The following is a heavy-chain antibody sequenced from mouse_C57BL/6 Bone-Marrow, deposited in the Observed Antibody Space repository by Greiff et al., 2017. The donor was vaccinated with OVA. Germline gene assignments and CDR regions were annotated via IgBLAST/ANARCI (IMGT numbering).Heavy chain of an antibody. CDR3: ARRYYSISAY. CDR1: GYTFTSYW. J-gene: IGHJ3*01. D-gene: IGHD2-5*01. V-gene: IGHV1-55*01. CDR2: IYPGSGST. Sequence: QVHVKQSGAELVKPGASVKMSCKASGYTFTSYWITWVKQRPGQGLEWIGDIYPGSGSTNYNEKFKSKATLTVDTSSSTAYMQLSSLTSEDSAVYYCARRYYSISAYWGQGTLVTVSA.